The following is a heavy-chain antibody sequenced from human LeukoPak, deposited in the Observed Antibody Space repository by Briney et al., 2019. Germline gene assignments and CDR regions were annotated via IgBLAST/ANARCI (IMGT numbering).Heavy chain of an antibody. CDR1: GGSISSYY. CDR3: VRESIAARVYDY. V-gene: IGHV4-59*01. D-gene: IGHD6-6*01. CDR2: IYHSGST. J-gene: IGHJ4*02. Sequence: SETLSLTCTVSGGSISSYYWSWIRQPPGKGLEWIGSIYHSGSTNYNPSLKSRVTISVDTSKNQFSLKVSSVTAADTAVYYCVRESIAARVYDYWGQGTLVTVSS.